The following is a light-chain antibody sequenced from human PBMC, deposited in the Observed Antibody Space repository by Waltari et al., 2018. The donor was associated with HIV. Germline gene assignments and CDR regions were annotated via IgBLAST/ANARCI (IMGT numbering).Light chain of an antibody. V-gene: IGLV1-44*01. CDR2: SDH. CDR1: DFNIGANT. CDR3: SSWDDSLNGVWV. Sequence: QSVLTQPPSASGTSGQRVTISCSGSDFNIGANTVNWYQQVPGMAPKLLIYSDHQRPSGVPGRFSGSKSGTSASLAISGLQSEDEANYYCSSWDDSLNGVWVFGGGTKVTVL. J-gene: IGLJ2*01.